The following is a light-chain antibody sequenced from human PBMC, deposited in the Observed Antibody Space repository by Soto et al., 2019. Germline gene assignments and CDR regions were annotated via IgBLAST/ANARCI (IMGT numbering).Light chain of an antibody. CDR3: MQATEFPHT. V-gene: IGKV2-24*01. CDR1: RSLVHSDGNTY. J-gene: IGKJ4*01. Sequence: IVLTQNALSSPVTLGQPASISCRSSRSLVHSDGNTYLSWLHQRPGQPPRLLISKASNRVSVVPDRFSGSVAVTDFTLQISRVEAEDVGVYYCMQATEFPHTFGGGTKVQI. CDR2: KAS.